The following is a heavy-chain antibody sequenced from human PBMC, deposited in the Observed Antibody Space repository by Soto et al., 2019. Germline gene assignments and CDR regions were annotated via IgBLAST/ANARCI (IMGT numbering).Heavy chain of an antibody. J-gene: IGHJ3*02. CDR1: GGSISSGDYY. CDR2: IYYSGST. Sequence: QVQLQESGPGLVKPSQTLSLTCTVSGGSISSGDYYWSWIRQPPGKGLEWIGYIYYSGSTYYNPSLKSRVNISVDTSKNQFSLKLSSVTAADTAVYYCDRDVSTGLWFGGVRDAFDIWGQGTMVTVSS. CDR3: DRDVSTGLWFGGVRDAFDI. D-gene: IGHD3-10*01. V-gene: IGHV4-30-4*01.